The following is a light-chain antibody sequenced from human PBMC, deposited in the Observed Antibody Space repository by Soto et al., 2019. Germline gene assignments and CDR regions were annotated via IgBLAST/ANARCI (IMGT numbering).Light chain of an antibody. CDR2: AAS. CDR1: QSISSY. CDR3: QQSYSTPPT. V-gene: IGKV1-39*01. J-gene: IGKJ1*01. Sequence: DIQMTQSPSTMSASVGNRVTITCGASQSISSYLNWYQQKPGKAPKILIYAASSLQSGVPSRFSGSGSGTDFTLTISSLKNEDFATYYCQQSYSTPPTFGQGTKVDIK.